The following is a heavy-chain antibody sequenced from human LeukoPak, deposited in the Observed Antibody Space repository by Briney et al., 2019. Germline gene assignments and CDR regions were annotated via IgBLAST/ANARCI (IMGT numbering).Heavy chain of an antibody. J-gene: IGHJ6*02. CDR3: ARDWGPAMVTPGYYYYGMDV. Sequence: SETLSLTCTVSGGSISSYYWSWIRQPPGKGLEWIGYIYYSGRIDYNPSLNSRVTISVDTSKNQFSLRLSSVTAADTAVYYCARDWGPAMVTPGYYYYGMDVWGQGTTVTVSS. D-gene: IGHD5-18*01. V-gene: IGHV4-59*12. CDR2: IYYSGRI. CDR1: GGSISSYY.